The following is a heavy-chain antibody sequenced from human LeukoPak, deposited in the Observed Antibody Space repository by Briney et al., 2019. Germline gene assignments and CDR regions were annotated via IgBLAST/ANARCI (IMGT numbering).Heavy chain of an antibody. CDR3: ARWGSTSSYDY. D-gene: IGHD2-2*01. J-gene: IGHJ4*02. V-gene: IGHV3-64*01. CDR1: GFTFSIFA. Sequence: GGSLRLSCAASGFTFSIFAMHWVRQAPGKGLEYVSAISTDGSGTYYANSVKGRFTISRDNSKNTLYLQMGSLRPEDMAVYYCARWGSTSSYDYWGKGTLVTVSS. CDR2: ISTDGSGT.